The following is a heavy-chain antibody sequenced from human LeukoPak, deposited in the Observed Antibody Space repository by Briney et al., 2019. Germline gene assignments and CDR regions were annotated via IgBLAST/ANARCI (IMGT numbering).Heavy chain of an antibody. D-gene: IGHD6-13*01. CDR2: IKQDGSDK. J-gene: IGHJ3*02. Sequence: PGGSLRLSCAASGFNFSNYGMAWVRQTPGKGLEWLASIKQDGSDKYYVDSVKGRFTVSRDNADNLLYLQMNRLRAEDTAVFYCARSSSSSWFYAFDIWGQGTLVTVSA. V-gene: IGHV3-7*01. CDR3: ARSSSSSWFYAFDI. CDR1: GFNFSNYG.